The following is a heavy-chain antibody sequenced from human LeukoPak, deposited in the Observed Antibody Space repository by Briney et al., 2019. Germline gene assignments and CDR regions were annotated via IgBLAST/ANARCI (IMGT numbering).Heavy chain of an antibody. V-gene: IGHV1-18*01. Sequence: ASVKVSCKASGYTFTSYDFNWVRQATGQGLEWMGWISAYNGNTNYAQKLQGRVTMTTDTSTRTAYMELRSLRSDDTAVYYCARGPYTMGWFDPWGQGTLVTVSS. CDR1: GYTFTSYD. CDR2: ISAYNGNT. J-gene: IGHJ5*02. CDR3: ARGPYTMGWFDP. D-gene: IGHD2-2*02.